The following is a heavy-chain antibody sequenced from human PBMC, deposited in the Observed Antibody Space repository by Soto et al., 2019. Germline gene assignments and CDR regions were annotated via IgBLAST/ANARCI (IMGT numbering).Heavy chain of an antibody. V-gene: IGHV1-18*01. J-gene: IGHJ4*02. CDR1: GYTFTYYA. D-gene: IGHD3-16*01. CDR2: ISAYNGHT. Sequence: QVQLVQSGGEVKKPGASVKVSCKASGYTFTYYAITWVRQAPGQGLEWMGWISAYNGHTKYAQKLQGRVSLTTDTSPSTAHMELGSLRCADEAVYYCARGALDFDYWGQGTLVPVSS. CDR3: ARGALDFDY.